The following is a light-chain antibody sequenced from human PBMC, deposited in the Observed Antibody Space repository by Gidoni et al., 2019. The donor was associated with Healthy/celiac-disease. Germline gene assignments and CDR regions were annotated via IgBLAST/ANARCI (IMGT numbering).Light chain of an antibody. Sequence: EIVLTQSPATLSLSPGERATLSCRASQSVSSYLAWYQQKPGQAPRLLIYDASNRATGIPAMFSGSWSGTDFTLTISSLEPEDFAVYYCQQRSNWPPWTFGQGTKVEIK. CDR2: DAS. J-gene: IGKJ1*01. V-gene: IGKV3-11*01. CDR3: QQRSNWPPWT. CDR1: QSVSSY.